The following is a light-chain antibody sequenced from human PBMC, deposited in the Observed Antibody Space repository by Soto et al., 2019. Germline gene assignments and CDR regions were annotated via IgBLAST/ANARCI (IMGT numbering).Light chain of an antibody. CDR2: SAS. V-gene: IGKV3-20*01. CDR3: QQYVSTPPHT. Sequence: EIVLTQSPGTLSLSPGERATLSCRASQSVSGTYVAWYQQKPGQAPRLLIYSASSRATGIPDRFSGSGSGTDFTLTISRLEPEDFAVYYCQQYVSTPPHTFGQGTKLEIK. CDR1: QSVSGTY. J-gene: IGKJ2*01.